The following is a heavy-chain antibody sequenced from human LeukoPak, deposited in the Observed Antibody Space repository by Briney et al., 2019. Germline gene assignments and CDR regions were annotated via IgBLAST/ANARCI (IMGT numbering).Heavy chain of an antibody. CDR1: GLTLSSYW. D-gene: IGHD5-24*01. CDR2: IKQDGSKK. V-gene: IGHV3-7*04. Sequence: GGSLRLSCTASGLTLSSYWMTWVRQAPGKGLEWVANIKQDGSKKSYVDSVKGRFTISRDNAKNSLYLQMNSLRAEDTAIYYCTRVGYIDEGIDYWGQGTLVTVSS. J-gene: IGHJ4*02. CDR3: TRVGYIDEGIDY.